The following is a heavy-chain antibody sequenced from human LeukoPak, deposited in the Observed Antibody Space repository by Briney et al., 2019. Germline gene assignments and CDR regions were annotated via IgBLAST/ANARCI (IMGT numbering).Heavy chain of an antibody. D-gene: IGHD3-22*01. Sequence: SETLSLTCTVSGGSISSSSYYWGWIRQPPGKGLEWIGGIYYSGGTYYNPSLKSRVTISVDTSKNQFSLKLSSVTAADTAVYYCARDDQMIDAFDIWGQGTMVTVSS. CDR3: ARDDQMIDAFDI. CDR1: GGSISSSSYY. J-gene: IGHJ3*02. V-gene: IGHV4-39*02. CDR2: IYYSGGT.